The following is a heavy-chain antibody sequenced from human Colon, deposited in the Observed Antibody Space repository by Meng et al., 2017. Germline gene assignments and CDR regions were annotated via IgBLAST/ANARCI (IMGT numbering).Heavy chain of an antibody. Sequence: QVQLQESGPGLVKPSETLSLTCTVSGGSISSYYWSWIRQPPGKGLEWIGYISYSGSTNYNPSLKSRVTISVDTSKNRFSLRLSSVTAADTAVYYCARDLVGSTLGDYWGQGTLVTVSS. J-gene: IGHJ4*02. CDR3: ARDLVGSTLGDY. V-gene: IGHV4-59*01. CDR2: ISYSGST. D-gene: IGHD1-26*01. CDR1: GGSISSYY.